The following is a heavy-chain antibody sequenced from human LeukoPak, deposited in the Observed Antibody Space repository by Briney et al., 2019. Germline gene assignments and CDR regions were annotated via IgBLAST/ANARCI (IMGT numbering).Heavy chain of an antibody. CDR1: GYTFTGYY. CDR3: ARDLGYCSGGSCYSGKSYYYYMDV. CDR2: INPNSGGT. J-gene: IGHJ6*03. D-gene: IGHD2-15*01. Sequence: ASVKVSCKAFGYTFTGYYMHWVRQAPGQGLEWMGWINPNSGGTNYAQKFQGRVTMTRDTSISTAYMELSRLRSDDTAVYYCARDLGYCSGGSCYSGKSYYYYMDVWGKGTTVTVSS. V-gene: IGHV1-2*02.